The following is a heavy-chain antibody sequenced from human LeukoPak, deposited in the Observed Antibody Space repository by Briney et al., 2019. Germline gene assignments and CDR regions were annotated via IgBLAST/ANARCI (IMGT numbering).Heavy chain of an antibody. J-gene: IGHJ4*02. V-gene: IGHV3-64D*06. Sequence: GGSLRLSCSASGFTFSNYAMHWVRQAPGKGLEYVSAVDNMGRNPYYADSVQGRFTISRDNSKNTLYLQMNSLRTEDTAVYYCLKGISYGVVDYWGQGTLVTVSS. CDR3: LKGISYGVVDY. CDR1: GFTFSNYA. D-gene: IGHD4-17*01. CDR2: VDNMGRNP.